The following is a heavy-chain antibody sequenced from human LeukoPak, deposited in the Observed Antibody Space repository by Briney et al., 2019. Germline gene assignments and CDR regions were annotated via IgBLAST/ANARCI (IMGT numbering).Heavy chain of an antibody. Sequence: KPSETLSLTCAVYGGSFSGYYWSWIRQPPGKGLEWIGEINHSGSTNYNPSLKSRVTISVDTSKNQFSLKLSSVTAADTAVYYCARVTVTYFDYWGQGTLVTVSS. D-gene: IGHD4-11*01. CDR1: GGSFSGYY. CDR3: ARVTVTYFDY. V-gene: IGHV4-34*01. CDR2: INHSGST. J-gene: IGHJ4*02.